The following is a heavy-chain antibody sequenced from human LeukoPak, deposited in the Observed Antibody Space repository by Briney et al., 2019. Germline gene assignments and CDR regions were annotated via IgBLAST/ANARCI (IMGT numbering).Heavy chain of an antibody. Sequence: SETLSLTCTVSGGSISSYYWSWIRQPPGKGLEWIGYIYYSGSTNYNPSLKSRVTISVDTSKTQFSLTLSSVTAADTAVYYCARLGSYYYDSSGYYYEGYFFDYWGQGTLVTVSS. CDR2: IYYSGST. D-gene: IGHD3-22*01. CDR1: GGSISSYY. CDR3: ARLGSYYYDSSGYYYEGYFFDY. J-gene: IGHJ4*02. V-gene: IGHV4-59*08.